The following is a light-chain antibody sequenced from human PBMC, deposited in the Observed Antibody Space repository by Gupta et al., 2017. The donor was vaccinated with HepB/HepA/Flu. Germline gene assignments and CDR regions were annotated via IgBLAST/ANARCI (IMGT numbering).Light chain of an antibody. CDR1: QSIISY. CDR3: QQRSSWPQT. V-gene: IGKV3-11*01. J-gene: IGKJ1*01. Sequence: ELVLTQSPATLPLSPGERATLSCRASQSIISYLAWYQQKPGQAPRLLIYDASTRATGIPTRFSGGGFGTDFALTISNLEPEDFAVYYCQQRSSWPQTFGQGTKVEIK. CDR2: DAS.